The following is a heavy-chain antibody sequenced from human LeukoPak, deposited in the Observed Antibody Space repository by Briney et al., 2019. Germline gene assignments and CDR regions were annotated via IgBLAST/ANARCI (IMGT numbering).Heavy chain of an antibody. CDR3: AKDLAAAGRDDY. CDR2: ISYDGSNK. D-gene: IGHD6-13*01. J-gene: IGHJ4*02. CDR1: GFTFSSHW. Sequence: PGGSLRLSCAASGFTFSSHWMHWVRQAPGEGLEWVAVISYDGSNKYYADSVKGRFTISRDNSKNTLYLQMNSLRAEDTAVYYCAKDLAAAGRDDYWGQGTLVTVSS. V-gene: IGHV3-30*18.